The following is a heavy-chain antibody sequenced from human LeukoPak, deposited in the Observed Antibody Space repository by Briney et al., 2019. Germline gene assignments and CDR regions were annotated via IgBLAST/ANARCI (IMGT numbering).Heavy chain of an antibody. V-gene: IGHV3-9*01. CDR2: IGWNSGRI. Sequence: GGSLRLSCAASGFTFDDYAMHWVRQAPGKGLEWVSGIGWNSGRIGYADSVKGRFTISRDNAKNSLYLQMNSLRAEDTALYYCAKGDCGGDCASDYWGQGTLVTVSS. D-gene: IGHD2-21*02. J-gene: IGHJ4*02. CDR1: GFTFDDYA. CDR3: AKGDCGGDCASDY.